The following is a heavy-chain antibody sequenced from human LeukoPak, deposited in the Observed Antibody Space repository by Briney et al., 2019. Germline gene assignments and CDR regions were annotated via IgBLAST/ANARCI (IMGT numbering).Heavy chain of an antibody. D-gene: IGHD4-17*01. CDR3: AASGMTTVTFFDY. J-gene: IGHJ4*02. CDR1: GDSITSSSYY. V-gene: IGHV4-39*01. CDR2: IHSYSGST. Sequence: SETLSLTCTVSGDSITSSSYYWGWIRQPPGMGLEWIGTIHSYSGSTYYNPSLKSRVTISVDTSKNQFSLKLTSVTAADTAVYYCAASGMTTVTFFDYWGQGTLVTVSS.